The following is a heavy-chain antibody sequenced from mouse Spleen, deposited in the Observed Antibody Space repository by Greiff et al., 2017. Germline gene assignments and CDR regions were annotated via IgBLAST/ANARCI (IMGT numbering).Heavy chain of an antibody. CDR3: ARGLDFDY. D-gene: IGHD2-13*01. Sequence: QVQLQQSGPELVKPGASVKISCTASGYAFSSSWMNWVKQRPGQGLEWIGRIYPGDGDTNYNGKFKGKATLTADKSSSTAYMQLSSLTSVDSAVYYCARGLDFDYWGQGTTLTVSS. CDR1: GYAFSSSW. CDR2: IYPGDGDT. V-gene: IGHV1-82*01. J-gene: IGHJ2*01.